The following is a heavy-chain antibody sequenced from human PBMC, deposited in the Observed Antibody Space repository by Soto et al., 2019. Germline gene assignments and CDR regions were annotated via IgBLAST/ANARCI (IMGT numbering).Heavy chain of an antibody. Sequence: SETLSLTCTVSGGSISSYYWSWIRQPPGKGLEWIGYIYYSGSTNYNPSLKSRVTISVDTSKNRFSLKLSSVTAADTAVYYCARSRRLRFFNWFDPWGQGTLVTVSS. CDR2: IYYSGST. V-gene: IGHV4-59*01. J-gene: IGHJ5*02. CDR1: GGSISSYY. CDR3: ARSRRLRFFNWFDP. D-gene: IGHD3-3*01.